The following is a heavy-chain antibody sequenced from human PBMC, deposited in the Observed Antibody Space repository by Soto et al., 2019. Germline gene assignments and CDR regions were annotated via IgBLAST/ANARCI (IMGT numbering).Heavy chain of an antibody. CDR1: GFTLSSYW. J-gene: IGHJ6*03. CDR3: ARPQFISPNYYMDV. CDR2: INADGGTT. Sequence: EVQLVESGGGLVQPGGSLTLSCVASGFTLSSYWMHWVRQAPGKGLVWVSRINADGGTTYYVDSVRGRFTASRDNAKNTLYLQMNSLTADDTAVYYCARPQFISPNYYMDVWGKGTAVTVSS. V-gene: IGHV3-74*01. D-gene: IGHD3-16*02.